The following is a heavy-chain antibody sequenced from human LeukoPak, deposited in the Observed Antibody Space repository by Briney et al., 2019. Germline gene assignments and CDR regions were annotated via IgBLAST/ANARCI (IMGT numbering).Heavy chain of an antibody. V-gene: IGHV4-34*01. CDR3: ARGDSGYVVN. J-gene: IGHJ4*02. D-gene: IGHD5-12*01. CDR1: GGSFSGYY. CDR2: IDHSGST. Sequence: SETLSLTCAVYGGSFSGYYWSWIRQPPGKGLEWIGEIDHSGSTNYNPSLKSRVTISVDTSKNQFSLKLSSVTAADTAVYYCARGDSGYVVNRGQGTLVTVSS.